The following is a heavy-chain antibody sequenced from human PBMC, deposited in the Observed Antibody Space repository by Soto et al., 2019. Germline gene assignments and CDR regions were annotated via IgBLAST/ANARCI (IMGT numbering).Heavy chain of an antibody. V-gene: IGHV3-23*01. CDR2: ISGSGDAT. CDR1: GFTYSSYG. D-gene: IGHD4-17*01. Sequence: GGSLRLSCAASGFTYSSYGMSWVRQTPGKGLDWVSIISGSGDATFYADSVKGRFTISRDNSKNTLYLQVNSLRPEDTAVYYCTRAYAVTTHLKPYYFDYWGQGTLVTVSS. J-gene: IGHJ4*02. CDR3: TRAYAVTTHLKPYYFDY.